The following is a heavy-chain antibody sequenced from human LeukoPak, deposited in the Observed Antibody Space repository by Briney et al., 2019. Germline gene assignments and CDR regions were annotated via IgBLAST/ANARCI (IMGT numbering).Heavy chain of an antibody. CDR1: GFTFSNYW. CDR2: INSDGSTT. J-gene: IGHJ4*02. V-gene: IGHV3-74*01. CDR3: AKGYSWYGVDY. Sequence: GGSLRLSCAASGFTFSNYWMHWVRQAPGKGLVWVSRINSDGSTTTYADSVKGRFTISRDNAKNRLYLQMNSLRAEDTAVYYCAKGYSWYGVDYWGQETLVTVSS. D-gene: IGHD6-13*01.